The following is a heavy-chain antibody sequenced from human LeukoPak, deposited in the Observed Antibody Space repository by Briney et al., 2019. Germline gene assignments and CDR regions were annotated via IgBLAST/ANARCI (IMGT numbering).Heavy chain of an antibody. J-gene: IGHJ3*01. CDR3: ARDYVSGITIFGVAQGDV. CDR1: GYIFTKYG. D-gene: IGHD3-3*01. CDR2: INSDNGNT. V-gene: IGHV1-18*01. Sequence: ASVKVSCKASGYIFTKYGLSWVRQGPGQGPEWMGWINSDNGNTNYAQKFQDRFIMTTDTSTSTAYMELRNLRSDDTAMYYCARDYVSGITIFGVAQGDVWGQGTMVIVS.